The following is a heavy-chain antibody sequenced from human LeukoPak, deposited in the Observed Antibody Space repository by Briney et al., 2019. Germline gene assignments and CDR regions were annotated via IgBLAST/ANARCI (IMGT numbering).Heavy chain of an antibody. CDR3: AKVVRYSSSWYY. CDR1: GITFSSYA. V-gene: IGHV3-23*01. J-gene: IGHJ4*02. CDR2: ISGSGGST. Sequence: PGGSLRLSCAASGITFSSYAMSWVRQAPGKGLEWVSAISGSGGSTYYADSVKGRFTISRDNSKNTLYLQMNSLRAEDTAVYYCAKVVRYSSSWYYWGQGTLVTVSS. D-gene: IGHD6-13*01.